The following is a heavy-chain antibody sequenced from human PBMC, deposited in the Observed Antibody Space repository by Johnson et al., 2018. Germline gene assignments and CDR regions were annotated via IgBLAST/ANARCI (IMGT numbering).Heavy chain of an antibody. Sequence: QVQLVQSGAEVKKPGASVKVSCKASGYTFTSYDINWVRQATGQGLEWMGWMNPNSGNTGYAQKFQGRVTMTRNTSISTAYMELGSLRSEDTAVYHCARTPGAYCGGDCSDDAFDIWGQGTMVTVSS. V-gene: IGHV1-8*01. CDR3: ARTPGAYCGGDCSDDAFDI. CDR2: MNPNSGNT. D-gene: IGHD2-21*02. J-gene: IGHJ3*02. CDR1: GYTFTSYD.